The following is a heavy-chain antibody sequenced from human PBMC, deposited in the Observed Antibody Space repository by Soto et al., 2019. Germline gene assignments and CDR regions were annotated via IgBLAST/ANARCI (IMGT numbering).Heavy chain of an antibody. CDR3: ARGGASFTGPAGY. J-gene: IGHJ4*02. CDR1: GGSITSGGYY. V-gene: IGHV4-31*03. CDR2: IFHSGST. Sequence: QVQLQESGPGLVKPSQTLSLTCTVSGGSITSGGYYWHWIRQHPVQGLEWIGYIFHSGSTHYNPSLKSRLTMSADTPKNQLSLRLTSVTAADTAVYYCARGGASFTGPAGYWGQGTLVTVSS. D-gene: IGHD3-16*01.